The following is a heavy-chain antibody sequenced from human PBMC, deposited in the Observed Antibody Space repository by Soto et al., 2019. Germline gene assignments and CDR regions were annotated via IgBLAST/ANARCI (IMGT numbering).Heavy chain of an antibody. CDR2: ISSSSSYI. CDR1: GFTFSSYS. V-gene: IGHV3-21*01. D-gene: IGHD6-19*01. J-gene: IGHJ4*02. CDR3: ARDQPDSYSSGWYDY. Sequence: GGSLRLSCAASGFTFSSYSMNWVRQAPGKGLEWVSSISSSSSYIYYADSVKGRFTISRDNAKNSLYLQMNSLRAEDTAVYYCARDQPDSYSSGWYDYWGQGTLVTVSS.